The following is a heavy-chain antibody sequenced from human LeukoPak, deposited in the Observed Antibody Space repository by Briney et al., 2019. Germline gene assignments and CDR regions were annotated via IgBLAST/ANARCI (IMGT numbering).Heavy chain of an antibody. J-gene: IGHJ4*02. Sequence: GGSLRLSCAASGFPLSSYSINWVRQAPGKGLEWVSYINIGSITVNYADSVKGRFTISRDNAKNSLYLQMNSLGAEDTAVYYCSTAKFDNWGQGTLVTVSS. CDR3: STAKFDN. CDR2: INIGSITV. V-gene: IGHV3-48*01. CDR1: GFPLSSYS.